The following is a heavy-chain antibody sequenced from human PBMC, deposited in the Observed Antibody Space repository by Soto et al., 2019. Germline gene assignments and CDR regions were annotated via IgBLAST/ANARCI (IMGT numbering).Heavy chain of an antibody. CDR1: GYSFTSYW. CDR3: VRMGHEQQLVRFRWFDP. J-gene: IGHJ5*02. CDR2: IYPGDSDT. Sequence: GESLKISCKGSGYSFTSYWIGWVRQMPGKGLEWMGIIYPGDSDTRYSPSFQGQVTISADKSISTAYLQWSSLKASDTAMYYCVRMGHEQQLVRFRWFDPWGQGTLVTSPQ. V-gene: IGHV5-51*01. D-gene: IGHD6-13*01.